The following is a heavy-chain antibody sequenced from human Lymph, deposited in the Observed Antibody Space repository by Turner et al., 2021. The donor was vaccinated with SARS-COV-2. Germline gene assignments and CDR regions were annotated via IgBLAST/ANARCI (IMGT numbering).Heavy chain of an antibody. CDR2: ISGSGGST. V-gene: IGHV3-23*01. Sequence: EVQLLESGGGLVQPGGSLRGKGGGAGFTFSSYAMSWVRQAPGKGLEWVSTISGSGGSTYYADSVKGRFTISRDNSKNTLYLQMNSLRAEDKAVYYCANLYPTVSWAFPYLMDVWGPGTTVTVSS. D-gene: IGHD3-16*01. J-gene: IGHJ6*02. CDR1: GFTFSSYA. CDR3: ANLYPTVSWAFPYLMDV.